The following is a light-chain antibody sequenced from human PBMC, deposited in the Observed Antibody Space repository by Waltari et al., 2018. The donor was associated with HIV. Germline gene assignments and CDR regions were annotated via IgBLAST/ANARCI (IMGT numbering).Light chain of an antibody. J-gene: IGLJ3*02. Sequence: QAGLAQPHSVSADLDLTAKLTCSGNENNVGHQGAAWLQHHQGHPPKLLTYRNDGRPSGVSDRFSASRSGDTASLIISGLQPEDEADYYCLAWDTAFSGWVFGSGTHLIV. CDR3: LAWDTAFSGWV. V-gene: IGLV10-54*04. CDR1: ENNVGHQG. CDR2: RND.